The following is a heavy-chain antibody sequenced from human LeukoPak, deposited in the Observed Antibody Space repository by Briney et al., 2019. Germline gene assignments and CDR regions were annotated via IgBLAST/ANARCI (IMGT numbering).Heavy chain of an antibody. CDR1: GFSIYSYS. CDR3: ARRVDGSGTYYIDQ. Sequence: GGSLRLSCAPSGFSIYSYSFNWVRQAPGKGLERVSVIGGAQDDTYYADSGKGRFIISRDRAKNTLYLQMNTLRAEDTAVYYCARRVDGSGTYYIDQWGQGTLVTVSS. CDR2: IGGAQDDT. J-gene: IGHJ4*02. D-gene: IGHD3-10*01. V-gene: IGHV3-23*01.